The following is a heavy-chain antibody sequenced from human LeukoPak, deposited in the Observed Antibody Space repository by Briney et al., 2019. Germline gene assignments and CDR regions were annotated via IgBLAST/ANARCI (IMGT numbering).Heavy chain of an antibody. CDR1: GFTFSSYS. CDR2: ISSSSSYI. CDR3: ASQPIQLWLLDY. Sequence: NPGGSLRLSCAASGFTFSSYSMNWVRQAPGKGLEWVSSISSSSSYIYYADSVKGRFTISRDNAKNSLYLQMNSLRAEDTAVYYCASQPIQLWLLDYWGQGXLVXVSS. V-gene: IGHV3-21*01. D-gene: IGHD5-18*01. J-gene: IGHJ4*02.